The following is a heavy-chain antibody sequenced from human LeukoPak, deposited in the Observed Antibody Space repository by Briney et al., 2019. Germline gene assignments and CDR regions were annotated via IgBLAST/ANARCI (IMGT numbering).Heavy chain of an antibody. V-gene: IGHV3-30*18. Sequence: GGSLRLSCAASGFTFSTYGTHWVRQAPGKGLEWVAVLAYDGKTTYYADSVKGRFTISRDNSKNTLYLQMNSLRAEDTAVYYCAELGITMIGGVWGKGTTVTVSS. CDR3: AELGITMIGGV. CDR1: GFTFSTYG. D-gene: IGHD3-10*02. CDR2: LAYDGKTT. J-gene: IGHJ6*04.